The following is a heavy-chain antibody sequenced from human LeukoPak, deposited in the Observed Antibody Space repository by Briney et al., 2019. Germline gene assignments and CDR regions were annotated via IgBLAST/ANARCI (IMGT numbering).Heavy chain of an antibody. V-gene: IGHV3-48*04. J-gene: IGHJ5*02. CDR2: ISSSSLAI. Sequence: PGGSLRLCCAASGFTFSTHAMNWVRQAPGKGLEWISYISSSSLAIYHSDSVKGRFTISRDNVENSLYLQMNTLRAEDTAVYYCARSGHYGAGSYYSLNGFDPWGQGTLVTVSS. CDR1: GFTFSTHA. D-gene: IGHD3-10*01. CDR3: ARSGHYGAGSYYSLNGFDP.